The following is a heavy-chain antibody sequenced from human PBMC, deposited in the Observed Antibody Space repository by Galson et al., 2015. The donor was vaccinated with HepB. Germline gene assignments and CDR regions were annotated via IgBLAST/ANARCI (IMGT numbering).Heavy chain of an antibody. CDR2: INHSGST. V-gene: IGHV4-34*01. J-gene: IGHJ4*02. Sequence: ETLSLTCAVYGGSFSGYYWSWIRQPPGKGLEWIGEINHSGSTNYNPSLKSRVTISVDTSKNQFSLKLSSVTAADTAVYYCATRIEYSSSYFDYWGQGTLVTVSS. D-gene: IGHD6-6*01. CDR3: ATRIEYSSSYFDY. CDR1: GGSFSGYY.